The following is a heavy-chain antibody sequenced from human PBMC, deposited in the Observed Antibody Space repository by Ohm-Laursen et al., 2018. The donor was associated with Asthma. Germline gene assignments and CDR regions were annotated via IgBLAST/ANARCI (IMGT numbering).Heavy chain of an antibody. CDR2: ISYDGSNK. D-gene: IGHD6-6*01. CDR1: GFTFSSYG. J-gene: IGHJ6*02. CDR3: AKALVSSSSYDTLGFGYYYYGMDV. Sequence: SLRLSCSASGFTFSSYGMHWVRQAPGKGLEWVAVISYDGSNKYYADSVKGRFTISRDNSKNTLYLQMNSLRAEDTAVYYCAKALVSSSSYDTLGFGYYYYGMDVWGQGTTVTVSS. V-gene: IGHV3-30*18.